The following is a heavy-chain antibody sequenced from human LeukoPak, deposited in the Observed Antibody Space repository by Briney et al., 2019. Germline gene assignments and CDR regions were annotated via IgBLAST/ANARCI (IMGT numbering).Heavy chain of an antibody. CDR2: IYYSGST. Sequence: SETLSLTCTASGGSISSSSYYWGWIRQPPGKGLEWIGSIYYSGSTYYNPSLKSRVTISVDTSKNQFSLKLSSVTAADTAVYYCASGHDYGGNYWYFDLWGRGTLVTVSS. J-gene: IGHJ2*01. CDR3: ASGHDYGGNYWYFDL. V-gene: IGHV4-39*01. CDR1: GGSISSSSYY. D-gene: IGHD4-23*01.